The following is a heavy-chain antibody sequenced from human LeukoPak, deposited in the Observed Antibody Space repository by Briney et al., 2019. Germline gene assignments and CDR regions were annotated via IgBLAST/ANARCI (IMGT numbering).Heavy chain of an antibody. D-gene: IGHD6-6*01. CDR3: ARQELVRGHFDY. V-gene: IGHV4-59*08. Sequence: SETLSLTCTVSGGSISSYYWSWIRQPPGKRLEWIGYIYYSGSTNYNPSLKSRVTISVDTSKNEFSLKLSSVTAADTAVYYCARQELVRGHFDYWGQGTLVSVSS. CDR2: IYYSGST. J-gene: IGHJ4*02. CDR1: GGSISSYY.